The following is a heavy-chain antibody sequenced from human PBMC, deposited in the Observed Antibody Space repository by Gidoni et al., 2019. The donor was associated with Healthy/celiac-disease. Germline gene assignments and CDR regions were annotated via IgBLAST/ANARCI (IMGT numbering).Heavy chain of an antibody. Sequence: QVQLVQSGAEVKKPGSSVKVSCKASGGTFSSYAISWVRQAPGQGLEWMGGILPIVGTANYAEKCQGIVTITADESTSTAYRELSSLRSEDTAVYYCASPKDYYDSSGVYWYFDLWGRGTLVTGSS. D-gene: IGHD3-22*01. CDR3: ASPKDYYDSSGVYWYFDL. CDR1: GGTFSSYA. J-gene: IGHJ2*01. V-gene: IGHV1-69*01. CDR2: ILPIVGTA.